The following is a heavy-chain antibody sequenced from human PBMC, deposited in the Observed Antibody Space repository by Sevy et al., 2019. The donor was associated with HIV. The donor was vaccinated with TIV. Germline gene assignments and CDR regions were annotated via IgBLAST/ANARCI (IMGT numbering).Heavy chain of an antibody. Sequence: GGSLRLSCAASGFTFSSYGMHWVRQAPGKGLEWVAVISYDGSNKYYADSVKGRFTISRDNSKNTQYLQMNSPRAEDTAVYYCAKDRIRSSSWSAYYYYYYMDVWGKGTTVTVSS. CDR2: ISYDGSNK. J-gene: IGHJ6*03. V-gene: IGHV3-30*18. D-gene: IGHD6-13*01. CDR1: GFTFSSYG. CDR3: AKDRIRSSSWSAYYYYYYMDV.